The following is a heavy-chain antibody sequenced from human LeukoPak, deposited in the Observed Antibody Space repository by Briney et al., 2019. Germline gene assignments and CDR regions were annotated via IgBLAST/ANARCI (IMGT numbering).Heavy chain of an antibody. CDR2: IYSSGST. CDR1: GGSISGYY. V-gene: IGHV4-4*07. J-gene: IGHJ4*02. CDR3: ARAVCSTWPFDY. D-gene: IGHD6-13*01. Sequence: SETLSLTCTVSGGSISGYYWNWIRQPAGKGLEWIGRIYSSGSTNYNPYLKSRVTMSVDTSQNHFSLKLNSVTAADTAVYYCARAVCSTWPFDYWGQGTLVAVSS.